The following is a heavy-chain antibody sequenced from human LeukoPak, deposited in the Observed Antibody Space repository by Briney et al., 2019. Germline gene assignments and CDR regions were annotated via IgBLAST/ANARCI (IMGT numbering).Heavy chain of an antibody. CDR1: GGSIYSYY. V-gene: IGHV4-59*01. J-gene: IGHJ4*02. D-gene: IGHD5-12*01. Sequence: PSETLSLTCNVSGGSIYSYYWTWIRQSPGKGLEWIGYIYDSGSTNYNPSLKSRLTLSVDVSKNQFSLKLSSVTAADTAVYYCARGAYSGYSFDYWGQGTLVTVSS. CDR2: IYDSGST. CDR3: ARGAYSGYSFDY.